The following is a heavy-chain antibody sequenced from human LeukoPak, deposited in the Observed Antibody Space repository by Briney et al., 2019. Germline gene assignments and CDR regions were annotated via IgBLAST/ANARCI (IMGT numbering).Heavy chain of an antibody. J-gene: IGHJ4*02. CDR3: ARDPPRGYYDSSGYYPLDY. CDR2: IYHSGST. D-gene: IGHD3-22*01. V-gene: IGHV4-38-2*02. CDR1: GYSISSGYY. Sequence: SETLSLTRTVSGYSISSGYYWGWIRQPPGKGLEWIGSIYHSGSTYYNPSLKSRVTISVDTSKNQFSLKLSSVTAADTAVYYCARDPPRGYYDSSGYYPLDYWGQGTLVTVSS.